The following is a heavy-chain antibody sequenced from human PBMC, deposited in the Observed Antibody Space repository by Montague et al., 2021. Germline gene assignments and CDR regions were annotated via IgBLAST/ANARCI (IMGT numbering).Heavy chain of an antibody. V-gene: IGHV4-59*01. CDR2: ISDIGNT. CDR1: GGSISSYY. D-gene: IGHD6-19*01. CDR3: ARDFGRDISGWYWMIY. J-gene: IGHJ4*02. Sequence: SETLSLTCSVSGGSISSYYWSWIRQPPGKGLEWIGYISDIGNTIYNPSLKSRVTISVDTSKNQFSLRLHSVTTADTAVYYCARDFGRDISGWYWMIYWGQGTLVSVSS.